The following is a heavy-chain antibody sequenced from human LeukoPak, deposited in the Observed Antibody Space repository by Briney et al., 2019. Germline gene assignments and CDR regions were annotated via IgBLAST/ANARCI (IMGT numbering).Heavy chain of an antibody. J-gene: IGHJ5*02. Sequence: GGSLRPSCVASGFIFSNYAMHWVRQAPGKGLEWVAVISYDASSKYYADSVKGRLTISRDNSKNSLYLQMNSLRADDTAVYYCARQATAGTFDPWGQGTLVTVSS. CDR1: GFIFSNYA. CDR2: ISYDASSK. D-gene: IGHD6-13*01. V-gene: IGHV3-30-3*01. CDR3: ARQATAGTFDP.